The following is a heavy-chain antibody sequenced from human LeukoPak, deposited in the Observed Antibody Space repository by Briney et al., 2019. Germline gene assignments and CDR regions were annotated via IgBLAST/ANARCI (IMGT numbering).Heavy chain of an antibody. J-gene: IGHJ5*02. CDR3: VRQSGVGATDP. Sequence: SETLSLTCTVSGGSITSGTYYWGWIRQPPGKGLEWIGSVYYTGRPYYNPSPQSRVTISLDTSKNQFSLTLSSVTAADAAVYYCVRQSGVGATDPWGQGTLVTVSS. D-gene: IGHD1-26*01. CDR1: GGSITSGTYY. CDR2: VYYTGRP. V-gene: IGHV4-39*01.